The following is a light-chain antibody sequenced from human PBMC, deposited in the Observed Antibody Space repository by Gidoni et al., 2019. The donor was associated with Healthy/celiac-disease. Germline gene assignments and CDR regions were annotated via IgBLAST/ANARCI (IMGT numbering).Light chain of an antibody. J-gene: IGKJ3*01. CDR3: QQYYSTPFT. CDR1: QSVLYSSNNTNY. V-gene: IGKV4-1*01. CDR2: WAS. Sequence: DIVMTQSPDSLAVSLGERATINCKSSQSVLYSSNNTNYLAWYQQKPGQPPKLLIYWASTRESGVPYRFSGSGSGTDFTLTISSLQAEDVAVYYCQQYYSTPFTFGPXTKVEIK.